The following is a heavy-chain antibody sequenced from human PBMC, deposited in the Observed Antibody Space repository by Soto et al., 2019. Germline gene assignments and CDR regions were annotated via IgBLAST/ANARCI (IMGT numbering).Heavy chain of an antibody. D-gene: IGHD3-10*01. CDR3: ARDPAYYYGSGYDY. V-gene: IGHV3-33*01. CDR1: GFTFSSYG. Sequence: QVQLVESGGGVVQPGRSLRLSCAASGFTFSSYGMHWVRQAPGKGLEWVAVIWYDGSNKYYADSVKGRFTISRDNSKNTLYLQMNSLRAEDTAVYYCARDPAYYYGSGYDYWGQGTLVTVSS. J-gene: IGHJ4*02. CDR2: IWYDGSNK.